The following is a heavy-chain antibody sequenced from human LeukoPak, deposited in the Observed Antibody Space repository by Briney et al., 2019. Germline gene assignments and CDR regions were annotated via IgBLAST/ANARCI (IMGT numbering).Heavy chain of an antibody. CDR3: ARSYTHDILSGLPGY. Sequence: GGSLRLSCAASGFTFSSFSMSWVRQAPGKGLEWVSYISATSSTIYYADSVKGRFTISRDNAKNSLYLQMNSLRDEDTAVYYCARSYTHDILSGLPGYWGQGTLVTVSS. CDR2: ISATSSTI. CDR1: GFTFSSFS. V-gene: IGHV3-48*02. D-gene: IGHD3-9*01. J-gene: IGHJ4*02.